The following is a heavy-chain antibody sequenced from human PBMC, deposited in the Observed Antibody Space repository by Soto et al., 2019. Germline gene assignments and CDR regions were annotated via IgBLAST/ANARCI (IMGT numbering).Heavy chain of an antibody. CDR2: IIPIFGTA. CDR1: GGTFSSYA. Sequence: ASVKVSCKASGGTFSSYAIIWVRQAPGQGLEWMGGIIPIFGTANYAQKFQGRVTITADESTSTAYMELSSLRSEDTAVYYCASRAPPYYDFWSGYEDWGQGTLVTVSS. J-gene: IGHJ4*02. V-gene: IGHV1-69*13. D-gene: IGHD3-3*01. CDR3: ASRAPPYYDFWSGYED.